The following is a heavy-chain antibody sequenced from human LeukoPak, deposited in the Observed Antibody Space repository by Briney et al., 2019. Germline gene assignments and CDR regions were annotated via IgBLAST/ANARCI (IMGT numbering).Heavy chain of an antibody. J-gene: IGHJ5*02. D-gene: IGHD2-2*02. Sequence: ASVKVSCKASGYTFTGYYMHWVRQAPGQGLERMGWINPNSGGTNYAQKFQGRVTMTRDTSISTAYMELSRLRSDDTAVYYCARDFLPHTQTWFDPWGQGTLVSVSS. CDR2: INPNSGGT. CDR1: GYTFTGYY. V-gene: IGHV1-2*02. CDR3: ARDFLPHTQTWFDP.